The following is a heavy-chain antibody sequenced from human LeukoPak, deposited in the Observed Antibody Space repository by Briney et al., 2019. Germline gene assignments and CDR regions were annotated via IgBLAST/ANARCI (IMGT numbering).Heavy chain of an antibody. CDR1: GGSISSGGYY. CDR2: IYYSGST. J-gene: IGHJ3*02. Sequence: SETLSLTCTVSGGSISSGGYYWSWIRQHPGKGLEWIGYIYYSGSTTYNPSLKSRVTMSVDTSKNQFSLKLSSVTAADTAVYYCASPYKRAFDIWGQGTMVTVSS. D-gene: IGHD1-14*01. V-gene: IGHV4-61*08. CDR3: ASPYKRAFDI.